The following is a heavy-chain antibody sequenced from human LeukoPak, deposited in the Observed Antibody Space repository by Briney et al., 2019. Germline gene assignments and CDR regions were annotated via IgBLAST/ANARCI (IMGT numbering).Heavy chain of an antibody. Sequence: ASVKVSCKASGYTFTSYYMHWVRQAPGQGLEWMGIINPSGGSTSYAQKFQGRVTMTRDTSTSTVYMELSSLRSEDTAVYYCARAPDEDYYDSSGYLYYLDYWGQGTLVTVSS. V-gene: IGHV1-46*01. CDR2: INPSGGST. D-gene: IGHD3-22*01. CDR3: ARAPDEDYYDSSGYLYYLDY. J-gene: IGHJ4*02. CDR1: GYTFTSYY.